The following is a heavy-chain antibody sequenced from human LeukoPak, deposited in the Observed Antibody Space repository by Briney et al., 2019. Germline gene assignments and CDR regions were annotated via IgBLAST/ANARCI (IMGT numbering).Heavy chain of an antibody. CDR3: ARGWELLM. CDR2: INSYGSMT. D-gene: IGHD1-26*01. V-gene: IGHV3-74*01. Sequence: GGSLRLSCAASGFTFSSYWMHWVRQAPGKGLAWVSRINSYGSMTSYADSVKGRFTISRDNAKNTLYLQMNSLRTEDTAVYYCARGWELLMWGQGTLVTVSS. J-gene: IGHJ4*02. CDR1: GFTFSSYW.